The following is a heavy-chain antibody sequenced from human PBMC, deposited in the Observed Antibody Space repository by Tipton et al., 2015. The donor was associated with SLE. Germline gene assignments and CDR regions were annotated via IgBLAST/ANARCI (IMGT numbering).Heavy chain of an antibody. CDR2: ISGSGGST. CDR3: AKGGKYYDFWSGYSTGFDY. J-gene: IGHJ4*02. Sequence: SLRLSCAASGFTFSSYATSWVRQAPGKGLEWVSAISGSGGSTYYADSVKGRFTISRDNSKNTLYLQMNSLRAEDTAVYYCAKGGKYYDFWSGYSTGFDYWGQGTLVTVSS. D-gene: IGHD3-3*01. V-gene: IGHV3-23*01. CDR1: GFTFSSYA.